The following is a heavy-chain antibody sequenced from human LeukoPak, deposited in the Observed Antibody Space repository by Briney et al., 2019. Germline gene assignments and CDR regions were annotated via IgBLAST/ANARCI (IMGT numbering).Heavy chain of an antibody. V-gene: IGHV3-21*01. CDR1: GFTFSRSS. CDR2: ISSGSSYI. Sequence: GGSLRLSCAASGFTFSRSSMNWVRQAPGKGLEWVSSISSGSSYIYYADSVKGRFTISRDNAENSLYLQMNSLRAEDTAVYYCATDLIHYYGSGAKTWGQGTLVTVSS. D-gene: IGHD3-10*01. J-gene: IGHJ5*02. CDR3: ATDLIHYYGSGAKT.